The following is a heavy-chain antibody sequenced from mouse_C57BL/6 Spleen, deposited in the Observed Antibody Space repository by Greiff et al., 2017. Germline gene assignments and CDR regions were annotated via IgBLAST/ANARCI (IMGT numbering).Heavy chain of an antibody. CDR1: GYTFTSYW. CDR2: IDPSDSYT. Sequence: VQLQQSGAELVRPGTSVKLSCKASGYTFTSYWMHWVKQRPGQGLEWIGVIDPSDSYTNYNQKFKGKATLTVDTSSSTAYMQLSSLTSEDSAVYYCASNYGNAMDYWGQGTSVTVSS. CDR3: ASNYGNAMDY. D-gene: IGHD1-1*01. J-gene: IGHJ4*01. V-gene: IGHV1-59*01.